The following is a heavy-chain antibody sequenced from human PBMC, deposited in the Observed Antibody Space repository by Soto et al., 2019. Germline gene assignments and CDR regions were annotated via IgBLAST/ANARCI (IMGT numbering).Heavy chain of an antibody. V-gene: IGHV3-30-3*01. Sequence: PGGSLRLSCAASGFTFSSYAMHWVRQAPGNGLEWVAVISYDGSNKYYADSVKGRFTISRDNSKNTLYLQMNSLRAEDTAVYYCARAESAYYYGSGSYYNDKEENFDYWGQGTLVTVSS. CDR2: ISYDGSNK. J-gene: IGHJ4*02. CDR1: GFTFSSYA. CDR3: ARAESAYYYGSGSYYNDKEENFDY. D-gene: IGHD3-10*01.